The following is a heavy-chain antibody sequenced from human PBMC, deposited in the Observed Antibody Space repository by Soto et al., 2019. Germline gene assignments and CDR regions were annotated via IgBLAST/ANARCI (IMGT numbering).Heavy chain of an antibody. CDR2: IYSGGST. Sequence: GGSMRLSCAAYGFTVSSNYMSWVRQAPGKGLEWVSVIYSGGSTYYADSVKGRFTISRGNSKNTLYLQMNSLRAEDTAVYYCASSTNYDFWRTYCYYYGMDVWGQGTTVTVSS. J-gene: IGHJ6*02. CDR3: ASSTNYDFWRTYCYYYGMDV. D-gene: IGHD3-3*01. V-gene: IGHV3-53*01. CDR1: GFTVSSNY.